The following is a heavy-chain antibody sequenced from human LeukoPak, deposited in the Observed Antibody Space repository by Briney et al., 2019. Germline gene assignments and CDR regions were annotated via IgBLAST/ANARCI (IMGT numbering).Heavy chain of an antibody. V-gene: IGHV3-9*01. J-gene: IGHJ4*02. D-gene: IGHD5-18*01. CDR2: ISWNSGNI. CDR1: GFTFDDYA. Sequence: GRSLRLFCAASGFTFDDYAMHWVRQAPGKGLEWISGISWNSGNIGYAGSVKGRFTISRDNAKNSLYLQMNSLRAEDTAVYYCARGYSYAPGGYYFDYWGQGTLVTVSS. CDR3: ARGYSYAPGGYYFDY.